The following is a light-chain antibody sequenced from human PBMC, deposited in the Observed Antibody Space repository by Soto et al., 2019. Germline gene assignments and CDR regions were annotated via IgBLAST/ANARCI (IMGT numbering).Light chain of an antibody. J-gene: IGKJ5*01. CDR2: ATS. CDR3: QQRTIWPPA. Sequence: EIVLTHCRATLSLSPGEISTLSCRASPSXSSYLALFQQKTGQAPRVLXYATSNRATDIPARLSGSGSGTDFTLPISSLEPEDFAVYYCQQRTIWPPAFGQGTRLEIK. CDR1: PSXSSY. V-gene: IGKV3-11*01.